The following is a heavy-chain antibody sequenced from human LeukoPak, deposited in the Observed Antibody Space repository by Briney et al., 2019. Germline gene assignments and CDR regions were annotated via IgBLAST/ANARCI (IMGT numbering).Heavy chain of an antibody. Sequence: GSLRLSCAASGFTFSSYWMNWVRQAPGKGLEWVANIKQDGSEKYYVDSVKGRFTISRDNAKNSLYLQMNSLRAEDTAVYYCARESKGEYYFDYWGQGTLVTVSS. V-gene: IGHV3-7*01. CDR1: GFTFSSYW. CDR2: IKQDGSEK. D-gene: IGHD1-26*01. J-gene: IGHJ4*02. CDR3: ARESKGEYYFDY.